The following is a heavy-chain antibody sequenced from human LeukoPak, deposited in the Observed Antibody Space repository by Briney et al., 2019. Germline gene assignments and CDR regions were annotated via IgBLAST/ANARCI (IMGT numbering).Heavy chain of an antibody. J-gene: IGHJ4*02. Sequence: PGDPLKISCKGSGNSFTSYWIAWGRQMPGKGLEVMGIIYPGDSDTRYSPSFRGQVTISADKSISTAYLQWSSLKASDTAMYYCARQAATGKVDYWGQGTLVTVSS. CDR2: IYPGDSDT. D-gene: IGHD6-25*01. V-gene: IGHV5-51*01. CDR1: GNSFTSYW. CDR3: ARQAATGKVDY.